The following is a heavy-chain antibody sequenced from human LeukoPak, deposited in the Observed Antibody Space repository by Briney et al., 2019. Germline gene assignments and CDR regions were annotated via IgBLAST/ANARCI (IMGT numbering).Heavy chain of an antibody. Sequence: ASVKVSCKASGYTFTSYGISWVRQAPGQGLEWMGWISAYNGNTNYAQKLRGRVTMTTDTSTSTAYMELRSLRSDDTAVYYCARVDYGDYDYYGMDVWGQGTTVTVSS. CDR1: GYTFTSYG. D-gene: IGHD4-17*01. CDR2: ISAYNGNT. CDR3: ARVDYGDYDYYGMDV. J-gene: IGHJ6*02. V-gene: IGHV1-18*01.